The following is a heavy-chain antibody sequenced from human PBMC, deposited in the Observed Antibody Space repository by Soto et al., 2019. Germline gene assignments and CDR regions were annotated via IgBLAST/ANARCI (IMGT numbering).Heavy chain of an antibody. CDR3: AVWLHSDTSGYKGYYFDY. CDR2: IYPGNSDA. J-gene: IGHJ4*01. D-gene: IGHD3-22*01. CDR1: GYSFTDYW. V-gene: IGHV5-51*01. Sequence: GESLKISCKGSGYSFTDYWIGWVRQMPGQGLEWMGIIYPGNSDARYSPSFQGQVTISADKSISTAYLRWSSLKASDTAMYYCAVWLHSDTSGYKGYYFDYWGRGTLVTVSS.